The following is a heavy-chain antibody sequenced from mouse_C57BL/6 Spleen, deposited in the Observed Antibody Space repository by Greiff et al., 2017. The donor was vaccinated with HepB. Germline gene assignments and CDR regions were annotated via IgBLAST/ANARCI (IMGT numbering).Heavy chain of an antibody. J-gene: IGHJ3*01. Sequence: EVHLVESGGDLVKPGGSLKLSCAASGFTFSSYGMSWVRQTPDKRLEWVATISSGGSYTYYPDSVKGRFTISRDNAKNTLYLQMSSLKSEDTAMYYCARQDGYYPSWFAYWGQGTLVTVSA. CDR3: ARQDGYYPSWFAY. D-gene: IGHD2-3*01. CDR2: ISSGGSYT. CDR1: GFTFSSYG. V-gene: IGHV5-6*01.